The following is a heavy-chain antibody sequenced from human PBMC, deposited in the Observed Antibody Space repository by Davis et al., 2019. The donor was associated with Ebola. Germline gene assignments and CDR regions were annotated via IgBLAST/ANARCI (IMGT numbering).Heavy chain of an antibody. CDR2: IYYSGST. Sequence: MPSETLSLTCAVYGGSFSGYYWGWIRQPPGKGLEWIGSIYYSGSTYCNPSLKSRVTVSVDTSKNQFSLKLSSVTAADTAVYYCARGHSYGSMVYGLDVWGQGTTVTVSS. D-gene: IGHD5-18*01. CDR1: GGSFSGYY. CDR3: ARGHSYGSMVYGLDV. J-gene: IGHJ6*02. V-gene: IGHV4-34*01.